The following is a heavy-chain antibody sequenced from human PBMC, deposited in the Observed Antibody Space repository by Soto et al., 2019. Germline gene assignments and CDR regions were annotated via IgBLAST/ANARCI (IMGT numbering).Heavy chain of an antibody. CDR3: ARGSAHIQVQTFDY. V-gene: IGHV3-21*01. Sequence: EVHLVESGGGLVKSGGSLRVSCTASGFTFSDYSMHWVRQAPGKGLEWVSSISPTSGAIYYADSVKGRFTISRDNAKNSLFLQMNSLRAEDTAVNSCARGSAHIQVQTFDYWGQGTLVTVSS. CDR2: ISPTSGAI. D-gene: IGHD1-1*01. J-gene: IGHJ4*02. CDR1: GFTFSDYS.